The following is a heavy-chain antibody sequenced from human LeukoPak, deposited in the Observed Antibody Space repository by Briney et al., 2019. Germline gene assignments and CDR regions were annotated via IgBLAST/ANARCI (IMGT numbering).Heavy chain of an antibody. CDR1: GFTFSSYG. D-gene: IGHD6-19*01. CDR2: ISYDGSNK. V-gene: IGHV3-30*18. Sequence: PGGSLRLSCAASGFTFSSYGMHWVRQAPGKGLEWVAVISYDGSNKYYADSVKGRFTISRDNSKNSLYLQMNSLRTEDTALYYCAKGFVGSGWYRGYYFDYWGQGTLVTVSS. CDR3: AKGFVGSGWYRGYYFDY. J-gene: IGHJ4*02.